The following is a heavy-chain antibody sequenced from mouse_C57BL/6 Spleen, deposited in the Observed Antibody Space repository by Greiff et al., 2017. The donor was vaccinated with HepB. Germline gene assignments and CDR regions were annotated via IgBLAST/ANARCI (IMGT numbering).Heavy chain of an antibody. CDR2: ISDGGSYT. D-gene: IGHD1-1*01. CDR3: ARDRNYGAWFAY. Sequence: EVHLVESGGGLVKPGGSLKLSCAACGFTFSSYAMSWVRQTPEKRLEWVATISDGGSYTYYPDNVKGRFTISRDNAKNNLYLQMSHLKSEDTAMYYCARDRNYGAWFAYWGQGTLVTVSA. J-gene: IGHJ3*01. CDR1: GFTFSSYA. V-gene: IGHV5-4*01.